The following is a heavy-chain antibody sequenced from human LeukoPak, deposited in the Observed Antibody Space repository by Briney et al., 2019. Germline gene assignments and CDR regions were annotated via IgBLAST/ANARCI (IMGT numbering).Heavy chain of an antibody. Sequence: PGGSLRLSCAASGFTFSDYYMSWIRQAPGKGLKSVSYISGSSGYTNYADSVKGRFTISRDNAKNSLYLQMNSLRAEDTAVYYCAGMITDYFDYWGQGTLVTVSS. CDR3: AGMITDYFDY. V-gene: IGHV3-11*06. CDR1: GFTFSDYY. D-gene: IGHD3-16*01. J-gene: IGHJ4*02. CDR2: ISGSSGYT.